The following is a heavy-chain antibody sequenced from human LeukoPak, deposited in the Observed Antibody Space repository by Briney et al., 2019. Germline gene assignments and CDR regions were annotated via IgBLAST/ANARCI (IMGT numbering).Heavy chain of an antibody. J-gene: IGHJ4*02. CDR3: ARGYYDFWSGYYSAFDY. CDR1: GGSFSGYY. Sequence: PSETLSLTCAVYGGSFSGYYWSWIRQPPGKGLESIGEINHSGSTNYNPSLKSRVTISVDTSKNQFSLKLSSVTAADTAVYYCARGYYDFWSGYYSAFDYWGQGTLVTVSS. CDR2: INHSGST. D-gene: IGHD3-3*01. V-gene: IGHV4-34*01.